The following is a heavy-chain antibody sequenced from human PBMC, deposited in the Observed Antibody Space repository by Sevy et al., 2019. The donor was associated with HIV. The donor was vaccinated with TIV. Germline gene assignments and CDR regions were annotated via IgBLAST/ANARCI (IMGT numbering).Heavy chain of an antibody. D-gene: IGHD5-18*01. Sequence: ASVKVSCKASGYTFTGHFMHWVRQAHGQELEWMGWINPDSGDTKNAQKFQGRVTVTRETSITTVYMELSSLRSDDTAVYYCAAPGGYRYGSLLDYWGQGTLVTVSS. CDR1: GYTFTGHF. J-gene: IGHJ4*02. CDR2: INPDSGDT. CDR3: AAPGGYRYGSLLDY. V-gene: IGHV1-2*02.